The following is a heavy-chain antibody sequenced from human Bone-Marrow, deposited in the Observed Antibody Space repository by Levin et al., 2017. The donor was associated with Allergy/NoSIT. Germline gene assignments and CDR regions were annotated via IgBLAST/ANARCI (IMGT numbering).Heavy chain of an antibody. J-gene: IGHJ3*02. Sequence: GGSLRLSCEASGFTISNYGMHWVRQAPGKGLECVSFISYDGSNKFYADSVKGRFTISRDNSKSTLYLQMNSLRAEDTAVYYCAKELDTTMVIDAFDIWGLGTMVTVSS. CDR2: ISYDGSNK. CDR3: AKELDTTMVIDAFDI. V-gene: IGHV3-30*18. CDR1: GFTISNYG. D-gene: IGHD5-18*01.